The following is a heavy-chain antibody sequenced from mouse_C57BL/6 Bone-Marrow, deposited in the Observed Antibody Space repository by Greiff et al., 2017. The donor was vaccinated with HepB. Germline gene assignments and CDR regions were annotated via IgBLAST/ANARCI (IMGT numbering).Heavy chain of an antibody. CDR1: GYSITSGYD. CDR2: ISYSGST. D-gene: IGHD1-1*01. Sequence: EVQVVESGPGMVKPSQSLSLTCTVTGYSITSGYDWHWIRHFPGNKLEWMGYISYSGSTNYNPSLKSRISITHDTSKNHFFLKLNSVTTEDTATYYCAREVTTVVATDYWGQGTTLTVSS. J-gene: IGHJ2*01. V-gene: IGHV3-1*01. CDR3: AREVTTVVATDY.